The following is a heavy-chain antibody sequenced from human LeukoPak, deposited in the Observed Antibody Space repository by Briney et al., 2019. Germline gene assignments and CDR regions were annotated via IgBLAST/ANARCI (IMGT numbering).Heavy chain of an antibody. CDR2: IFSGGST. Sequence: GGSLRLSCTASGFTFSGYSMNWIRQAPGKGLEWVSVIFSGGSTYFADSVKGRFTISRENSKNTLYLQMNSLRAKDTAVYYCARHSYSRYYYGMDVWGQGTTVTVSS. CDR3: ARHSYSRYYYGMDV. CDR1: GFTFSGYS. J-gene: IGHJ6*02. V-gene: IGHV3-66*04. D-gene: IGHD2-15*01.